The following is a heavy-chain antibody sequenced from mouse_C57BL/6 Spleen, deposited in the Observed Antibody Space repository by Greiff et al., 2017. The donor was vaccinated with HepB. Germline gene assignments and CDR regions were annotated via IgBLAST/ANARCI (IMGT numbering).Heavy chain of an antibody. V-gene: IGHV1-81*01. Sequence: QVQLQQSGAELARPGASVKLSCKASGYTVTSYGIRWVKQRTGQGLEWIGEIYPRSGNTYYNEKFKCKATLTVDKSSSTAYMELRNLTSEDSAVSFCARGGRLHQTNYIDYWGQGTTLTVSS. CDR3: ARGGRLHQTNYIDY. CDR1: GYTVTSYG. J-gene: IGHJ2*01. CDR2: IYPRSGNT. D-gene: IGHD2-4*01.